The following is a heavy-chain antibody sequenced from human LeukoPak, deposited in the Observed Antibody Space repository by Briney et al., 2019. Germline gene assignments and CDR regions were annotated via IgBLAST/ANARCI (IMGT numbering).Heavy chain of an antibody. V-gene: IGHV1-18*01. D-gene: IGHD6-19*01. J-gene: IGHJ4*02. Sequence: GASVKVSCKASGYTFTSYGISWVRQAPGQGLEWMGWISAYNGNTNYAQKLQGRVTMTTDTSTSTAYMELRSLRSDDTAVYYCARHSRSEVAGTASDYWGQGTLVTVSS. CDR3: ARHSRSEVAGTASDY. CDR2: ISAYNGNT. CDR1: GYTFTSYG.